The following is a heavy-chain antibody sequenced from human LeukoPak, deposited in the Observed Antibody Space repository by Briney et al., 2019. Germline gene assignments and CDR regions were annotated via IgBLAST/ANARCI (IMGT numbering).Heavy chain of an antibody. Sequence: SETLSLTCTVSGGSISNYYWSWIRQPAGKGLEWIGRIYTSGSTSYNPSLKSRVTMSVDTSKNQFSLKLSSVTAADTAVYYCASETYYYDSSAYYYNAFDIWGQGTMVTVSS. CDR2: IYTSGST. CDR1: GGSISNYY. CDR3: ASETYYYDSSAYYYNAFDI. D-gene: IGHD3-22*01. J-gene: IGHJ3*02. V-gene: IGHV4-4*07.